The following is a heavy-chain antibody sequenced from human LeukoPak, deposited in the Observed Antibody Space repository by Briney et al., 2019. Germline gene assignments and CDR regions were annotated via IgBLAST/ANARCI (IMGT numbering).Heavy chain of an antibody. CDR2: IYSGGST. D-gene: IGHD1-7*01. CDR3: ARDLTGTTAMDV. Sequence: GGSLRLSCAASGFTVSSNYMSWVRQAPGKGLEWVSVIYSGGSTYYADSVKGRFTISRDNSKNTLYLQMNSLRAEDTAVYYCARDLTGTTAMDVWGKGTTVTVSS. V-gene: IGHV3-53*01. J-gene: IGHJ6*04. CDR1: GFTVSSNY.